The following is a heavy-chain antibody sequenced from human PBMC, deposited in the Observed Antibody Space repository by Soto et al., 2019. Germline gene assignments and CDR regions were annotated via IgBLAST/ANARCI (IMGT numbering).Heavy chain of an antibody. V-gene: IGHV4-61*01. J-gene: IGHJ4*02. Sequence: SETLSLTCTVSGASVSNTNYFWSWLRQPPGKGLEWIGYVYYTGTTDYNPSFKSRVTMSIDPSKNQFSLKVNSVTAADTAVYFCARGGIMWKQYFFAYWGQGAPVTVS. CDR2: VYYTGTT. D-gene: IGHD5-18*01. CDR3: ARGGIMWKQYFFAY. CDR1: GASVSNTNYF.